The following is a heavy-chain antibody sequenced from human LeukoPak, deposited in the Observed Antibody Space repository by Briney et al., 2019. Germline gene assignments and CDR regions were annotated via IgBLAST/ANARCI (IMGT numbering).Heavy chain of an antibody. D-gene: IGHD2-2*02. J-gene: IGHJ4*02. CDR3: ARVFSYCSSTSCYTQRSFDY. V-gene: IGHV1-18*01. CDR1: GYTFTSYG. Sequence: ASVKVSCKASGYTFTSYGISWVRQAPGQGLEWMGWTSAYNGNTNYAQKLQGRVTMTTDTSTSTAYMELRSLRSDDTAVYYCARVFSYCSSTSCYTQRSFDYWGQGTLVTVSS. CDR2: TSAYNGNT.